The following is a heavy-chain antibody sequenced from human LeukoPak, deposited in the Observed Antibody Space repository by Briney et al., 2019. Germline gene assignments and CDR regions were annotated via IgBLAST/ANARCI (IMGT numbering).Heavy chain of an antibody. CDR2: IYIGGST. Sequence: GSLRLSRAASRFTVSSDYMTWVRQAPGPGLEGFCVIYIGGSTYYADSVKGRFTISRDNSKNTLYLQMNSLRAEDTAVYYCARALYSYGSPGAFDIWGQGTMVTVSS. J-gene: IGHJ3*02. CDR3: ARALYSYGSPGAFDI. V-gene: IGHV3-53*01. CDR1: RFTVSSDY. D-gene: IGHD5-18*01.